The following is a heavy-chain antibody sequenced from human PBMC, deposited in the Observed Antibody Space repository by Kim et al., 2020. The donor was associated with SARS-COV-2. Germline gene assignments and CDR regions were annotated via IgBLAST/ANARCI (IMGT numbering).Heavy chain of an antibody. J-gene: IGHJ6*02. CDR2: IYPGDSDT. Sequence: GESLKISCKGSGYSFTSYWIGWVRQMPGKGLEWMGIIYPGDSDTRYSPSFQGQVTISADKSISTAYLQWSSLKASDTAMYYCARHVMGQQLDYYYYYGMDVWGQGTTVTVSS. V-gene: IGHV5-51*01. CDR1: GYSFTSYW. CDR3: ARHVMGQQLDYYYYYGMDV. D-gene: IGHD6-13*01.